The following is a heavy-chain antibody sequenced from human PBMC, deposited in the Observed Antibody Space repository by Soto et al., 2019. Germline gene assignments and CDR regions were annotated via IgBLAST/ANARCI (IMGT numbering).Heavy chain of an antibody. CDR2: ISYDGSNK. CDR1: GFTFSRNA. V-gene: IGHV3-30-3*01. CDR3: ARVRIVATIPIYFDY. D-gene: IGHD5-12*01. J-gene: IGHJ4*02. Sequence: LSLACAASGFTFSRNAMHWVRQAPGKGLEWVAVISYDGSNKYYADSVKGRFTISRDNSKNTLYLQMNSLRAEDMAVYYCARVRIVATIPIYFDYWGQGTLVTVSS.